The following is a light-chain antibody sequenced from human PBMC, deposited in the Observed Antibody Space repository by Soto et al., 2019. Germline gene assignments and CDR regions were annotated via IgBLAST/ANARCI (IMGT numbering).Light chain of an antibody. V-gene: IGKV3-20*01. J-gene: IGKJ1*01. CDR3: QQYGSAPRT. Sequence: EIVLTQSPGTLSLSPGERAILSCRASQSVSSDSLAWYRQKPGQAPRLLVYDASSRATGIPDSFSGRGSGTDFTLTISRLEPEDFAVYYCQQYGSAPRTFGQGTKVEIK. CDR1: QSVSSDS. CDR2: DAS.